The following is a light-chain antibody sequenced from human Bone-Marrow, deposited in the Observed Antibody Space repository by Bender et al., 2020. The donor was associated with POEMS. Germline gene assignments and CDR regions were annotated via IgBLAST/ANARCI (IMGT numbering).Light chain of an antibody. CDR2: DVS. CDR3: SSHTHTNTPNV. CDR1: GSDY. Sequence: QSALTQPPSASGSPGQPVTISCTGTGSDYVSWYQQHPGRAPQLILYDVSARPSGVPDRFSGSKSGNTASLTISGHQADDEADYYCSSHTHTNTPNVFGTRTKVTVL. V-gene: IGLV2-8*01. J-gene: IGLJ1*01.